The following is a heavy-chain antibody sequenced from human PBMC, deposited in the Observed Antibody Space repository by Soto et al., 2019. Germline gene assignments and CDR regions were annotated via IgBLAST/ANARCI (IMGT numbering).Heavy chain of an antibody. J-gene: IGHJ4*02. CDR1: GFTLENYA. Sequence: VQLVNSGGRLVQPGGSLRLSCVASGFTLENYAMEWVRLGPGKGLEWISGITRNSEIIAYADSVKGRFTVSRDNAKNSLFLQMNSLTIDDTAFYYCLREGGDCWGQGTLVTVSP. CDR3: LREGGDC. V-gene: IGHV3-9*01. CDR2: ITRNSEII.